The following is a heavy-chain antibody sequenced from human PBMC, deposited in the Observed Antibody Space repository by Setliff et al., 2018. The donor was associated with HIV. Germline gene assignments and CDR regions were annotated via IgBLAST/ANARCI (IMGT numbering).Heavy chain of an antibody. CDR3: VTGGGALRNPPYFDY. CDR1: GFTFSTCA. Sequence: PGGSLRLSCAGSGFTFSTCAMNWVRQAPGKGLEWVAVVSYHGTSQSYADAVKGRFTISKDNSRNTVDLQMGNLRSADTAVYYCVTGGGALRNPPYFDYWGQGARVTVSS. D-gene: IGHD2-15*01. CDR2: VSYHGTSQ. J-gene: IGHJ4*02. V-gene: IGHV3-30*04.